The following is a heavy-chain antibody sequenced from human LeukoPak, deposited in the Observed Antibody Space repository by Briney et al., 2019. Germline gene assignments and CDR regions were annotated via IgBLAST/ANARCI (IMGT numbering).Heavy chain of an antibody. J-gene: IGHJ4*02. CDR2: ISYDGSNK. CDR1: GFTFSSYA. V-gene: IGHV3-30-3*01. Sequence: GRSLRLSCAASGFTFSSYAMHWVRQAPGKGLEWVAVISYDGSNKYYADSVKGRFTIPRDNSKNTLYLQMNSLRAEDTAVYYCARASMEDIVVVVAATLDYWGQGTLVTVSS. CDR3: ARASMEDIVVVVAATLDY. D-gene: IGHD2-15*01.